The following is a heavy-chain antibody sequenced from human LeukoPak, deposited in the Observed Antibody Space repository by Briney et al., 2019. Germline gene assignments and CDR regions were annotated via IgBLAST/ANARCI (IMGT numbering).Heavy chain of an antibody. CDR2: IYYSGST. CDR3: ARGLSLGAFDI. CDR1: GGSISSYY. V-gene: IGHV4-59*01. J-gene: IGHJ3*02. D-gene: IGHD3-16*01. Sequence: SETLSLTCTVSGGSISSYYWSWIRQPPGKGLEWIGYIYYSGSTNYNPSLKSRVTISVDTSKSQFSLKLSSVTAADTAVYYCARGLSLGAFDIWGQGTMVTVSS.